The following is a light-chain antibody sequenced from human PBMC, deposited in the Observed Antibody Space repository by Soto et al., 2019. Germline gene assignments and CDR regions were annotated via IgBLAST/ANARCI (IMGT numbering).Light chain of an antibody. V-gene: IGKV1-33*01. CDR1: QDISNY. CDR3: QQYDNLPRLT. CDR2: DAS. Sequence: DIQMTQSPSSLSASVGDRVTITCQASQDISNYLNWYQQKPGKAPKLLIYDASNLETGVPSRFSGSGSGTDFTLTISSLQPEDIATYYCQQYDNLPRLTFGGGTKVDIK. J-gene: IGKJ4*01.